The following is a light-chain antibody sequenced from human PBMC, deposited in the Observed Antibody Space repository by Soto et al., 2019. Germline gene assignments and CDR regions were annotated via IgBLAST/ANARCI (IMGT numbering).Light chain of an antibody. Sequence: DIQMTQSPSSLSSSVGDIVTITCRATEDISTFLAWFQQKPGKPPKSLIYAASRLQSGVPSRFSGSGSATDSTLAISSLQPEDFGTYYCQHYDAYPWTFGQGTKVDIK. V-gene: IGKV1-16*01. CDR1: EDISTF. J-gene: IGKJ1*01. CDR2: AAS. CDR3: QHYDAYPWT.